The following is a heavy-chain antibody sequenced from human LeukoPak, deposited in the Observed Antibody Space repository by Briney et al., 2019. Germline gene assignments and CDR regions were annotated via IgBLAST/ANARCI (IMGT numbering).Heavy chain of an antibody. V-gene: IGHV3-30*03. Sequence: GGSLRLSCAASGFTFSSYGMHWVRQAPRKGLEWVALITYDGSNKYYADSVKGRFTISRDNSKNTLSLQMNSLRAEDTAVYYCARVRTENYYGMDVWGQGTTVTVSS. CDR3: ARVRTENYYGMDV. D-gene: IGHD3-10*01. CDR2: ITYDGSNK. J-gene: IGHJ6*02. CDR1: GFTFSSYG.